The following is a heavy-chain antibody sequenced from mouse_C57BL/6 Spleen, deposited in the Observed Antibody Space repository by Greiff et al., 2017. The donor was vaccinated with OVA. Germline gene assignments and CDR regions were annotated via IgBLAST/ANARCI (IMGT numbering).Heavy chain of an antibody. J-gene: IGHJ3*01. Sequence: VQLQQSGAELVKPGASVKLSCTASGFNIKDYYMHWVKQRTEQGLEWIGRIDPEDGDTKYAPKFQGKATITADTSSNTAYLQLSSLTSEDTAVYYCARYYGSSSWFAYWGQGTLVTVSA. D-gene: IGHD1-1*01. V-gene: IGHV14-2*01. CDR1: GFNIKDYY. CDR2: IDPEDGDT. CDR3: ARYYGSSSWFAY.